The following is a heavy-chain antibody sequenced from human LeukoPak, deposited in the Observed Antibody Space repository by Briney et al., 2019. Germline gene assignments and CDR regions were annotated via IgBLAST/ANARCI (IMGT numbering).Heavy chain of an antibody. V-gene: IGHV3-30-3*01. Sequence: PGGSLRLSCAASGFTFSTYAMHWVRQAPGKGLEWVAVISYDGSNKYYTDSVKGRFTISRDNSKNTQYLQMNSLRTEDTAVYYCARDVSSGWYWSFDLWGRGTLVTVSS. J-gene: IGHJ2*01. CDR2: ISYDGSNK. CDR3: ARDVSSGWYWSFDL. CDR1: GFTFSTYA. D-gene: IGHD6-19*01.